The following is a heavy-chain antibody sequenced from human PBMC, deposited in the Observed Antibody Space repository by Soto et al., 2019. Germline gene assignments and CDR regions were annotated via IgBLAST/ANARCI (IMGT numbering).Heavy chain of an antibody. Sequence: QVHLVQSGAEVKKPGASVMVSCKASGYTFTSYGITWVRQAHGQGLEWMGWISAHNGNTDYAQKRQGRVIVTRDTSTSTAYMELRSLIADDTAVYYCARGRYGDYWGQGDLVTVSS. CDR3: ARGRYGDY. CDR1: GYTFTSYG. V-gene: IGHV1-18*01. CDR2: ISAHNGNT. J-gene: IGHJ4*02. D-gene: IGHD1-1*01.